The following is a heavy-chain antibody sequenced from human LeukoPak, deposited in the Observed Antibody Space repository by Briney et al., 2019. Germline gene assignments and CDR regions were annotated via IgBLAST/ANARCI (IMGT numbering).Heavy chain of an antibody. V-gene: IGHV3-23*01. J-gene: IGHJ4*02. CDR3: AKGYDYQPFNY. CDR2: TSASGGTT. CDR1: GFTFSTYA. Sequence: GGSLRLSCAGSGFTFSTYAMSWVRQAPGKGLEWVSTTSASGGTTSYADSVRGRFTISRDNSKNTLYLQMNSLRAEDTALYYCAKGYDYQPFNYWGQGTLVTVSS. D-gene: IGHD4/OR15-4a*01.